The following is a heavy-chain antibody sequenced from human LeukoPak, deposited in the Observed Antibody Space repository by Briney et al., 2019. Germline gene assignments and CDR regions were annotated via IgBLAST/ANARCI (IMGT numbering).Heavy chain of an antibody. CDR2: IYYSGST. J-gene: IGHJ4*02. CDR1: GGSISSYY. Sequence: KPSETLSLTCTVSGGSISSYYWSWIRQPPGKGLEWIGYIYYSGSTNYNPSLKSRVTISVDTSKNQFSLKLSSVTAADTAVYYCARRIGVPAAYFDYWGQGTLVTVSS. V-gene: IGHV4-59*01. D-gene: IGHD2-2*01. CDR3: ARRIGVPAAYFDY.